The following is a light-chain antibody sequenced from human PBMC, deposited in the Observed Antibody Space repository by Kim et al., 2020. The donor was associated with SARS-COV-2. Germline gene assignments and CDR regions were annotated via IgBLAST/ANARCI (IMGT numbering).Light chain of an antibody. CDR2: GAS. CDR1: QSVNSDY. V-gene: IGKV3-20*01. J-gene: IGKJ2*01. CDR3: QLYGSSPLMYT. Sequence: PGERATHSCRASQSVNSDYLAWYQQIPGQPPRLLIFGASSRATGIPDRFSGSGSGTDFTLAISRLEPEDFAVYYCQLYGSSPLMYTFGQGTKLEIK.